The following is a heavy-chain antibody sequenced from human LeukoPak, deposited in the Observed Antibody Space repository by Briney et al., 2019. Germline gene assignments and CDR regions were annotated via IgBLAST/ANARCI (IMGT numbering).Heavy chain of an antibody. Sequence: SETLSLTCTVSGYSISSGYYWGWIRQPPGKGLEWIGSIYHSGSTYYNPSLKSRVTISVDTSKNQFSLKLSSVTAADTAVYYCARAVQSSSWYEVDAFDIWGQGTMVTVSS. V-gene: IGHV4-38-2*02. D-gene: IGHD6-13*01. J-gene: IGHJ3*02. CDR1: GYSISSGYY. CDR3: ARAVQSSSWYEVDAFDI. CDR2: IYHSGST.